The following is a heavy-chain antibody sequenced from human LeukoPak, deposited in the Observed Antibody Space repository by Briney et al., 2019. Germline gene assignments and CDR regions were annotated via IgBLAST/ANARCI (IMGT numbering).Heavy chain of an antibody. J-gene: IGHJ6*03. Sequence: ASVKVSCKASGYTFTSYDINWVRQATGQGLEWMGWMNPNSGNTGYAQKFQGRVTITKNTSISTAYMELSSLRSEDTAVYYCARGLYCTGGSCYSSSYYSMDVWGKGTTVTVSS. V-gene: IGHV1-8*03. CDR1: GYTFTSYD. D-gene: IGHD2-15*01. CDR2: MNPNSGNT. CDR3: ARGLYCTGGSCYSSSYYSMDV.